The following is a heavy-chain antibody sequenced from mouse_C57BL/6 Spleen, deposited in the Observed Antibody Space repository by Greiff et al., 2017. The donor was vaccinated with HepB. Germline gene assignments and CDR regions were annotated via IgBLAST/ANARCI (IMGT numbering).Heavy chain of an antibody. CDR3: ARGDGGPWFAY. Sequence: EVKLQESGPGLVKPSQSLSLTCSVTGYSITSGYYWNWIRQFLGNKLEWMGYISYDGSNNYNPSLKNRISITRDTSKNQFFLKLNSVTTEDTATYYCARGDGGPWFAYWGQGTLVTVSA. V-gene: IGHV3-6*01. CDR2: ISYDGSN. J-gene: IGHJ3*01. D-gene: IGHD2-3*01. CDR1: GYSITSGYY.